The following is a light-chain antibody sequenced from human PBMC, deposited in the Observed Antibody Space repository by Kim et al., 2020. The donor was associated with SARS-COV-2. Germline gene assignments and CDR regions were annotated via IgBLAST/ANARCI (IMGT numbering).Light chain of an antibody. CDR3: SSYTSRSTL. V-gene: IGLV2-14*03. J-gene: IGLJ2*01. CDR1: SSDVGCHNY. Sequence: PGQAITISCMGTSSDVGCHNYVSWDQQHPGKVPKLMIYGVTNRPSGVSNRFSGSKSGNSASLTISGLQAEDEADYYCSSYTSRSTLFGGGTQLTVL. CDR2: GVT.